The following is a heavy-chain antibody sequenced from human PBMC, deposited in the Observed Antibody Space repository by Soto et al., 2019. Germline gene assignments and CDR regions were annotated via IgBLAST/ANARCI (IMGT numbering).Heavy chain of an antibody. CDR2: MSGSSSTT. CDR3: AKNQERELPRVIDF. CDR1: GLTFSNYA. J-gene: IGHJ4*02. V-gene: IGHV3-23*01. D-gene: IGHD1-7*01. Sequence: GGSLRLSCATSGLTFSNYAMSWVRQAPGGGLEWVSSMSGSSSTTYYADSVRGRFTISRDRSKNTLYLQMSSLRAEDTTLYYCAKNQERELPRVIDFWGQGTLVTV.